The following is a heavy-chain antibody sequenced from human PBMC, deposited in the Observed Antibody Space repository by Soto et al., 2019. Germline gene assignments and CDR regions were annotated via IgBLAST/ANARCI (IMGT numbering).Heavy chain of an antibody. CDR3: ARDVSPHMNPSWFDP. J-gene: IGHJ5*02. Sequence: PGGSLRLSCVASGFSFSNTGMHWVRQAPGKGLEWVAVISFDGTNRNYAESVKGRFTVSRDNLKNSLYLQINSLTPEDTAVYYCARDVSPHMNPSWFDPWGQGTLVTVSS. CDR1: GFSFSNTG. CDR2: ISFDGTNR. V-gene: IGHV3-30*03.